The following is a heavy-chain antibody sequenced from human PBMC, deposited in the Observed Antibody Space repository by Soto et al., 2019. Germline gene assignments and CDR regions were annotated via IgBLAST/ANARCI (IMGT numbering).Heavy chain of an antibody. V-gene: IGHV3-23*01. CDR2: IVGSGGIT. CDR1: GFTFSSYA. J-gene: IGHJ4*02. Sequence: PGGSLRLSCAASGFTFSSYAMSWVRQAPGKGLEWVSVIVGSGGITYYAESVKGRFTISRDNSKNTLYLQMNSLRAEDTAVYYCAKECSFSGWYFVGNYFVSWGQGT. CDR3: AKECSFSGWYFVGNYFVS. D-gene: IGHD6-13*01.